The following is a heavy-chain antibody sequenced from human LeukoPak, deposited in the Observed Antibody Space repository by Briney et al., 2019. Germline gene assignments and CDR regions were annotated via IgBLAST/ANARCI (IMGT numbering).Heavy chain of an antibody. Sequence: ASVKVSCKASGYTFITHGISWVRQAPGQGLEWMGWISAYNGNTNYAQKLQGRVTMTTDTSTSTAYMELRSLRSDDTAVYYCARDGPAMVRGVISLYGMDVWGQGTTVTVSS. CDR3: ARDGPAMVRGVISLYGMDV. D-gene: IGHD3-10*01. CDR2: ISAYNGNT. V-gene: IGHV1-18*01. CDR1: GYTFITHG. J-gene: IGHJ6*02.